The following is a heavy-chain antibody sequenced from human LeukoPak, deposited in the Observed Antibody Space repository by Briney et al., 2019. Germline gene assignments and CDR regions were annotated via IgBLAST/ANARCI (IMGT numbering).Heavy chain of an antibody. J-gene: IGHJ5*02. Sequence: GASVKVSCKTSGYTFSNYGISWVRQAPGQGLEWMGWITAYNGNRLYAQRFQGRVTITADESTSTAYMELSSLRSEDTAVYYCARVFADPDYDFWSGYYLNWFDPWGQGTLVTVSS. CDR1: GYTFSNYG. CDR2: ITAYNGNR. V-gene: IGHV1-18*01. CDR3: ARVFADPDYDFWSGYYLNWFDP. D-gene: IGHD3-3*01.